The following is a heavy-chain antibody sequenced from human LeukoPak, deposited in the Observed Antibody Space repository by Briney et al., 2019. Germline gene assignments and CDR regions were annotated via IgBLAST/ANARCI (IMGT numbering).Heavy chain of an antibody. CDR3: ARVPHSGSYPGALDY. J-gene: IGHJ4*02. D-gene: IGHD1-26*01. V-gene: IGHV1-2*04. CDR2: INPNSGGT. CDR1: GYTFTGYY. Sequence: GSSVKVSCKASGYTFTGYYMHWVRQAPGQGLEWMGWINPNSGGTNYAQKFQGWVTMTRDTSISTAYIELSRLRSDDTAVYYCARVPHSGSYPGALDYWGQGTLVTVSS.